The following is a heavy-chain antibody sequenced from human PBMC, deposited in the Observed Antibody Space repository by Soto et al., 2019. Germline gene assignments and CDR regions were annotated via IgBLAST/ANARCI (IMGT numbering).Heavy chain of an antibody. V-gene: IGHV1-69*13. Sequence: ASVKVSCKASGGTFSSYAISWVRQAPGQGLEWMGGIIPIFGTANYAQKFQGRVTITADESTSTAYMELSSLRSDDTAVYYCARDLSARGYSGYDEVLGAFDIWGQGTMVTVSS. D-gene: IGHD5-12*01. CDR2: IIPIFGTA. CDR3: ARDLSARGYSGYDEVLGAFDI. CDR1: GGTFSSYA. J-gene: IGHJ3*02.